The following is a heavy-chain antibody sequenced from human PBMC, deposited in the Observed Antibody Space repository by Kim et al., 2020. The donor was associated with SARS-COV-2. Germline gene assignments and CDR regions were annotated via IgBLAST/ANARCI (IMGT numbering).Heavy chain of an antibody. J-gene: IGHJ1*01. D-gene: IGHD5-12*01. V-gene: IGHV3-48*02. CDR2: IGADGSRT. CDR1: GFTFSTNT. Sequence: GGSLRLSCAASGFTFSTNTMNWVRQAPGRGLEWVSYIGADGSRTSYGDSVKGRFTTSRDNVKNSVYLQMNSLRDDDTAVYYCARGGVTRGGYIDLQLWGQGTLVIVST. CDR3: ARGGVTRGGYIDLQL.